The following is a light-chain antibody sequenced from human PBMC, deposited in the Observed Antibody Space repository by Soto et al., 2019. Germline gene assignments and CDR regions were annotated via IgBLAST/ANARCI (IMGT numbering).Light chain of an antibody. J-gene: IGLJ1*01. Sequence: QSVLTQPPSVSGAPGQRVTISCTGSSSNIGAGRDVHWYQQLPGKAPKLLIYGDSNRPSGVPDRFSGSKSGASAFLAITGLQAEDEAEYHCLSYDSDMSSPRYGLGTGSKLTVL. CDR1: SSNIGAGRD. V-gene: IGLV1-40*01. CDR3: LSYDSDMSSPRYG. CDR2: GDS.